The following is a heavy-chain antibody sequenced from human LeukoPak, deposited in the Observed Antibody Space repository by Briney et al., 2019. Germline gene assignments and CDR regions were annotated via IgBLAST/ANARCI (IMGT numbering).Heavy chain of an antibody. CDR2: IYHSGST. V-gene: IGHV4-34*01. CDR1: GGSFSGYY. CDR3: ARDPEDIVLLGDI. D-gene: IGHD2-8*01. J-gene: IGHJ3*02. Sequence: SETLSLTCAVYGGSFSGYYWSWIRQPPGKGLEWIGYIYHSGSTYYNPSLKSRVTISVDRSKNQFSLKLSSVTAADTAVYYCARDPEDIVLLGDIWGQGTMVTVSS.